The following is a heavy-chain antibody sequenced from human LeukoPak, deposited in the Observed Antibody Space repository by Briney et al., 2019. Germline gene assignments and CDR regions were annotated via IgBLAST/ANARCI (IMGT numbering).Heavy chain of an antibody. V-gene: IGHV3-23*01. J-gene: IGHJ4*02. CDR1: GFIFSSYD. CDR3: AKVPQPDYYFDY. Sequence: GSLRLSCSASGFIFSSYDMSWVRQAPGKGLEWVSSISGSGDRTIYADSVRGRLTISRDKSKNTLYLQMSSLRAEDTAVYYCAKVPQPDYYFDYWGRGSLVTVSS. CDR2: ISGSGDRT.